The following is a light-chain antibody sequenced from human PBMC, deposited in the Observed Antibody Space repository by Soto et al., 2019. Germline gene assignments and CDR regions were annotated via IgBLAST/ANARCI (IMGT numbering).Light chain of an antibody. CDR2: DVS. CDR1: SSDVGGYNY. CDR3: SSYTSSSTVV. V-gene: IGLV2-14*01. J-gene: IGLJ2*01. Sequence: HSVLTQPASVSGSPGQSITISCTGTSSDVGGYNYVSWYQQHPGKAPKLMIYDVSNRPSGGSNRFSGSKSGNTASLTISGPQAEDEADYYCSSYTSSSTVVFGGGTKLTVL.